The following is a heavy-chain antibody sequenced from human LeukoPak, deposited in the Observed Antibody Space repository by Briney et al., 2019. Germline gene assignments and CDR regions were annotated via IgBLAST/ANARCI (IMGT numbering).Heavy chain of an antibody. CDR1: GFTFSTYW. Sequence: GGSLRLSCAASGFTFSTYWMSWVRQAPGKGLEWVANMNQDGSEKYHVDSVKGRFTISRDNAKNSLYLQMNNLRPEDTAVYYCARGGELLRPADYWGQGTLVTVYS. J-gene: IGHJ4*02. D-gene: IGHD1-26*01. CDR3: ARGGELLRPADY. V-gene: IGHV3-7*01. CDR2: MNQDGSEK.